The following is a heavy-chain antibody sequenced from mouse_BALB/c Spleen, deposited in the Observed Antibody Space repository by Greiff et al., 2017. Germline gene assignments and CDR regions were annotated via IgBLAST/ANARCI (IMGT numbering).Heavy chain of an antibody. CDR2: IDPETGGT. J-gene: IGHJ3*01. CDR1: GYTFTDYE. Sequence: VQLQQSGAELVRPGASVTLSCKASGYTFTDYEMHWVKQTPVHGLEWIGAIDPETGGTAYNQKFKGKATLTADKSSSTAYMELRSLTSEDSAVYYCTALLRLRGFAYWGQGTLVTVSA. V-gene: IGHV1-15*01. D-gene: IGHD1-2*01. CDR3: TALLRLRGFAY.